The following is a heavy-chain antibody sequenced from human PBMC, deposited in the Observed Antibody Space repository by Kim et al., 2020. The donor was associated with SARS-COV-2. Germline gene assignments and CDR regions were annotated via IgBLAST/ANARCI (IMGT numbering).Heavy chain of an antibody. CDR3: ARHKYYDYDILTGHYYYYYYGMDV. Sequence: SETLSLTCTVSGGSISSYYWSWIRQPPGKGLEWIGYIYYSGSTNYNPSLKSRVTISVDTSKNQFSLKLSSVTAADTAVYYCARHKYYDYDILTGHYYYYYYGMDVWGQGTTVTVSS. CDR1: GGSISSYY. D-gene: IGHD3-9*01. CDR2: IYYSGST. J-gene: IGHJ6*02. V-gene: IGHV4-59*08.